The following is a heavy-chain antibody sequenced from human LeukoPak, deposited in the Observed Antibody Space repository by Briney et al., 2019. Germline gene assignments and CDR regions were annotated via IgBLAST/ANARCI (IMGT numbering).Heavy chain of an antibody. D-gene: IGHD2-2*01. V-gene: IGHV3-48*01. J-gene: IGHJ4*02. CDR3: APGYCTSTSCSHYFEY. CDR1: GFTFITYS. Sequence: GGSLRLSCACSGFTFITYSMNWVRQAPGKGLEWVSYISSSSNTIYYTDSVKGRFTISRDNAKNSLCLQMNNLRVEDTAVYYCAPGYCTSTSCSHYFEYWGQGTLVTVSS. CDR2: ISSSSNTI.